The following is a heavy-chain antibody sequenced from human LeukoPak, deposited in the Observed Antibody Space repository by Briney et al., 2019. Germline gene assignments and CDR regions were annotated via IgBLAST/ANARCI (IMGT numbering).Heavy chain of an antibody. D-gene: IGHD6-19*01. CDR1: GGSISSYY. J-gene: IGHJ4*02. Sequence: SETLSLTCTVSGGSISSYYWGWIRQPPGKGLEWIGSIYYSGNTYYNPSLKSRVTISVDTSKNQFSLKLSSVTAADTAVYYCARRASSGFRFDYWGQGTLVTVSS. CDR2: IYYSGNT. CDR3: ARRASSGFRFDY. V-gene: IGHV4-39*01.